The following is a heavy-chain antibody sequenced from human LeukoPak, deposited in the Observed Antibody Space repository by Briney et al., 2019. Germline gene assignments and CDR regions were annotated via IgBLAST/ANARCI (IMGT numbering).Heavy chain of an antibody. V-gene: IGHV3-11*01. D-gene: IGHD3-9*01. Sequence: GGSLRLSCAASGFTFSDYYMSWIRQAPGKGLEWVSYISSSGSTIYYADSVKGRFTISRDNAKNSLYLQMNSLRAEDTAVYYCARDLHYDILTGYHDYWGQGTLVTVSS. CDR3: ARDLHYDILTGYHDY. J-gene: IGHJ4*02. CDR1: GFTFSDYY. CDR2: ISSSGSTI.